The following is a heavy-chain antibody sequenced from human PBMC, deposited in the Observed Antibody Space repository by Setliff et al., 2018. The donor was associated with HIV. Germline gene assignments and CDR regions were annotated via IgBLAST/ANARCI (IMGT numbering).Heavy chain of an antibody. CDR2: ISHSGNT. D-gene: IGHD1-26*01. V-gene: IGHV4-59*11. CDR3: ARSTVGAGASFP. Sequence: PSETLSLTCTVSGDSINTHYWSWIRQPPGKGLEWIGCISHSGNTNFNPSLNSRVTISLDTSKNQFSLRLTSLTAADTAIYYCARSTVGAGASFPWGRGILVHRLL. CDR1: GDSINTHY. J-gene: IGHJ5*02.